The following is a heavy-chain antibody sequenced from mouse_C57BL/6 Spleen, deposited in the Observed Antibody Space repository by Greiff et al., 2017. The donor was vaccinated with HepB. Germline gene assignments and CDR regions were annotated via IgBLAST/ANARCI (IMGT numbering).Heavy chain of an antibody. V-gene: IGHV1-15*01. D-gene: IGHD2-5*01. J-gene: IGHJ3*01. CDR1: GYTFTDYE. CDR3: TRIYYSKPFAY. Sequence: QVQLQQSGAELVRPGASVTMSCTVSGYTFTDYELHWVKQTPVHGLEWIGAIDPDTGGTAYNQKFKGKAILTADKSSRTAYLELRSLTSENSAVYYCTRIYYSKPFAYWGQGTLVTVSA. CDR2: IDPDTGGT.